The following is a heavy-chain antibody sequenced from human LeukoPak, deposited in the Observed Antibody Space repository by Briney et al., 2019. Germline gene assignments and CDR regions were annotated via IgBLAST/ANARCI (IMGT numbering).Heavy chain of an antibody. D-gene: IGHD1-7*01. CDR2: INPNSGGT. J-gene: IGHJ5*02. CDR3: ARGSGSDWNYFGWFDP. V-gene: IGHV1-2*02. CDR1: GYTLTGYY. Sequence: ASVKVSCKASGYTLTGYYMHWVRQAPGQGLEWMGWINPNSGGTNYAQKFQGRVTMTRDTSISTAYMELSRLRSDDTAVYYCARGSGSDWNYFGWFDPWGQGTLVTVSS.